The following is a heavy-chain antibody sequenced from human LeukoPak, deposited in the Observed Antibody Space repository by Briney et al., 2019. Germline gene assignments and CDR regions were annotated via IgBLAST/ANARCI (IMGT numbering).Heavy chain of an antibody. V-gene: IGHV4-59*01. Sequence: SETLSLTCTVSGGSISSYYWSWIRQPPGKGLEWIGYIYYSGSTNYNPSLKSRVAISVDTSKNQFSLKLSSVTAADTAVYYCASATYYYYMDVWGKGTTVTVSS. CDR1: GGSISSYY. CDR2: IYYSGST. D-gene: IGHD1-26*01. CDR3: ASATYYYYMDV. J-gene: IGHJ6*03.